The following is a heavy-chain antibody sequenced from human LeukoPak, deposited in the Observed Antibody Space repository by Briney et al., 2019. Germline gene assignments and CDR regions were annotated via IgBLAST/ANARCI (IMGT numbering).Heavy chain of an antibody. J-gene: IGHJ6*02. V-gene: IGHV1-69*13. CDR2: IIPMFGTT. D-gene: IGHD4-11*01. Sequence: SVKVSCKASGGTFSSYPISWVRQAPGQGLAWMGGIIPMFGTTNYALRFQGRVTITADESTSTAYMELSSLESEDTAVYYCARVTQRDSNLYGMDVWGQGTTVTVSS. CDR3: ARVTQRDSNLYGMDV. CDR1: GGTFSSYP.